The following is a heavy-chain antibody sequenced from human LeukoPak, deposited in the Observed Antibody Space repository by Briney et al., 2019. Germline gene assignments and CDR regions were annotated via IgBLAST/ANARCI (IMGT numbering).Heavy chain of an antibody. J-gene: IGHJ5*02. CDR1: GGSFSGYY. V-gene: IGHV4-34*01. Sequence: SETLSLTCAVYGGSFSGYYWSWIRQPPGKGLEWIGEINHSGSTNYNPSLKSRVTISVDTSKNQFSLKLSSVTAADTAVYYCARGYCTNGVCYRAPWATTGKGNWFDPWGQGTLVTVSS. CDR3: ARGYCTNGVCYRAPWATTGKGNWFDP. D-gene: IGHD2-8*01. CDR2: INHSGST.